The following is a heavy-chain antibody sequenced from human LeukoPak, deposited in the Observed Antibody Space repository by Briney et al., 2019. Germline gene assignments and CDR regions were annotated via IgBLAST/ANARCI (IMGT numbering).Heavy chain of an antibody. J-gene: IGHJ6*02. CDR3: ARGQRAPYYGMDV. Sequence: AGGSLRLSCAASGFTFSSYSMNWVRQAPGKGLEWVSSISSSSSYIYYADSVEGRFTISRDNAKNSLYLQMNSLRAEDTAVYYCARGQRAPYYGMDVWGQGTTVTVPS. CDR1: GFTFSSYS. V-gene: IGHV3-21*01. CDR2: ISSSSSYI.